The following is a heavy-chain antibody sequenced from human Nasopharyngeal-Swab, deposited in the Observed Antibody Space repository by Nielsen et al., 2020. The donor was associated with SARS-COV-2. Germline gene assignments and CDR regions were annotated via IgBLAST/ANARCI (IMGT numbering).Heavy chain of an antibody. Sequence: SETLSLTCTVSGGSISDYNWNWIRQPPGKGLEWVGCVVYSGRTNYSPSLKSRVTISIDTSKNHFSLKLSSVTAADTAVYYCARIGCSGGSCYCDYWGQGTLVTVSS. CDR2: VVYSGRT. CDR1: GGSISDYN. J-gene: IGHJ4*02. D-gene: IGHD2-15*01. V-gene: IGHV4-59*01. CDR3: ARIGCSGGSCYCDY.